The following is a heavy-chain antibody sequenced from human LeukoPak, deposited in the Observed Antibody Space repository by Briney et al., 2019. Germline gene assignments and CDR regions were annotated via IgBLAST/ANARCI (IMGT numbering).Heavy chain of an antibody. CDR3: ARFGYVAAVDV. CDR2: INPAGSET. Sequence: GGSLRLSCAASGFSFSAYWTTWVRQAPGTGLEWVDNINPAGSETYYVDPVKGRFSIARDNAKNLVYLQMNSLRAEDTAVYHCARFGYVAAVDVWGQGTPVTVSS. CDR1: GFSFSAYW. D-gene: IGHD2-15*01. J-gene: IGHJ4*02. V-gene: IGHV3-7*01.